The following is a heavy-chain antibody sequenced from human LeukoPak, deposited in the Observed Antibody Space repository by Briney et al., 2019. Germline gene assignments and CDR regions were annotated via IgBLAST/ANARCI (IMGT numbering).Heavy chain of an antibody. CDR3: ARDLARTDYFDY. J-gene: IGHJ4*02. V-gene: IGHV4-30-4*08. D-gene: IGHD3-16*01. CDR2: IYYSGST. Sequence: SETLSLTCAVYGGSFSGYYWSWIRQPPGKGLEWIGYIYYSGSTYYNPSLKSRVTISVDTSKNQFSLKLSSVTAADTAVYYCARDLARTDYFDYWGQGTLVTVSS. CDR1: GGSFSGYY.